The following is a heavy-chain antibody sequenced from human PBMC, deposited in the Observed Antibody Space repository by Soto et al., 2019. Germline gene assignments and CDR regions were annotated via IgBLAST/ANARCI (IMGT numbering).Heavy chain of an antibody. CDR3: AHREGDDYVWGSYKDAIDI. CDR2: IYWDNDK. Sequence: GAMLGNRIETVTLSITNSRFSLNTTAVGVGWIRQPPGKALEWLALIYWDNDKRYNPSLKTRPTITKDTSKNQVVLKMTNMDPVDTATYFCAHREGDDYVWGSYKDAIDIWGQGTIVPVS. D-gene: IGHD3-16*01. J-gene: IGHJ3*02. V-gene: IGHV2-5*02. CDR1: RFSLNTTAVG.